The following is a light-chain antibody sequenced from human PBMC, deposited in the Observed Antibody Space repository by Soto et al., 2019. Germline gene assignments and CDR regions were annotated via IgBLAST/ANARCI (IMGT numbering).Light chain of an antibody. CDR1: QSLLHSNGYNY. J-gene: IGKJ4*01. Sequence: DIVMTQSPLSLPVTPGEPASISCRSSQSLLHSNGYNYLGWFLQKPGQSPQLLIYLGSGRASGVLDRFSGSGSGTDFTLKISRVEAEDVGVYYCMQVLQTPLTFGGGTKVEIK. CDR2: LGS. CDR3: MQVLQTPLT. V-gene: IGKV2-28*01.